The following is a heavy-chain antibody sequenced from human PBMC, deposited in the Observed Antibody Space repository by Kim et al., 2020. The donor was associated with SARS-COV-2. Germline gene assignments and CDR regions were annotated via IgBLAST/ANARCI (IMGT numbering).Heavy chain of an antibody. J-gene: IGHJ4*02. Sequence: SVKVSCKASGGTFSSYAISWVRQAPGQGLEWMGGIIPIFGTANYAQKFQGRVTITADESTSTAYMELSSLRSEDTAVYYCASYQSRRWGSFDYWGQGTLVTVSS. CDR3: ASYQSRRWGSFDY. CDR2: IIPIFGTA. V-gene: IGHV1-69*13. D-gene: IGHD4-17*01. CDR1: GGTFSSYA.